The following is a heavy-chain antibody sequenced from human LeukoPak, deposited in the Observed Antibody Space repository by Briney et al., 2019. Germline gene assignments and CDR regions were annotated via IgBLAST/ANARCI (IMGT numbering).Heavy chain of an antibody. V-gene: IGHV3-7*01. J-gene: IGHJ4*02. CDR1: GFTFSNYW. D-gene: IGHD4-11*01. CDR3: ATGAMTTVTRGPGGY. Sequence: GGSLRLSCVASGFTFSNYWMSWVRQAPGKGLEWVANIKQDGSEKYYVDSVKGRFTISRDNAKKSLYLQMNSLRAEDTAVYYCATGAMTTVTRGPGGYWGQGTLVTVSS. CDR2: IKQDGSEK.